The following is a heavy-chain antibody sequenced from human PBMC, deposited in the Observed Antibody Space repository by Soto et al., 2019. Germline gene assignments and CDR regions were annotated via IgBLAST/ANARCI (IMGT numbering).Heavy chain of an antibody. CDR1: GGSVNHADYF. D-gene: IGHD4-17*01. CDR3: ARDADYGGSRGGMDV. Sequence: QVRLEESGPGLVKPSETLSLICSVSGGSVNHADYFWSWIRHHPENGLEWIGYIYYSGSTRYNPSFKTRANLSIDTSKTQFSLRLNSVTVADTAVYFCARDADYGGSRGGMDVWGRGTTVTV. J-gene: IGHJ6*02. V-gene: IGHV4-31*03. CDR2: IYYSGST.